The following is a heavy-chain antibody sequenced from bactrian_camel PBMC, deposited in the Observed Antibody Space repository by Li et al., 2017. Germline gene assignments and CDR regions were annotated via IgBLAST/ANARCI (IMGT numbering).Heavy chain of an antibody. CDR2: MYSGESST. CDR1: GYAYSDGYC. D-gene: IGHD2*01. J-gene: IGHJ6*01. Sequence: VQLVESGGGSVQAGGSLRLSRVVSGYAYSDGYCLGWFRQAPEKEREGVAQMYSGESSTYYADSVKGRFTISHDNAKRTLYLQMDSMKPEDTAMYYCAADTAQFVRTAIEVTATLVPLFGAWGQGTQVTVS. CDR3: AADTAQFVRTAIEVTATLVPLFGA. V-gene: IGHV3S59*01.